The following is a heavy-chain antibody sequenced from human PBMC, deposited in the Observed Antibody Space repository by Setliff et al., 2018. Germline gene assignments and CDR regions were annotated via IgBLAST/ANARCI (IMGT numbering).Heavy chain of an antibody. D-gene: IGHD3-16*01. CDR3: VRDAGDGFGVDAYAGRGFDI. J-gene: IGHJ3*02. CDR2: IYYYSGST. V-gene: IGHV4-39*06. CDR1: GGSMSRSNYY. Sequence: PSETLSLTCTVSGGSMSRSNYYWGWIRQSPGKGVEWIGSIYYYSGSTYYNPSLKSRVTMSLDTSRKQFALKLTSVTAADTAVYYCVRDAGDGFGVDAYAGRGFDIWGQGTMVTVSS.